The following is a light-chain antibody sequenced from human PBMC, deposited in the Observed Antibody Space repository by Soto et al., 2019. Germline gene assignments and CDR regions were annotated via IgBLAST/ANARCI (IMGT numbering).Light chain of an antibody. CDR2: DAS. CDR3: QQYLTSLKT. CDR1: QTVYTN. J-gene: IGKJ1*01. V-gene: IGKV3-15*01. Sequence: EIVMTQSPATLSVSPGERATLSCRASQTVYTNLAWYQQKPGQAPRLLIFDASTRATGFPARFSGSGSGTEFTLTISRLEPEDFAVYYCQQYLTSLKTFGQGTKVDIK.